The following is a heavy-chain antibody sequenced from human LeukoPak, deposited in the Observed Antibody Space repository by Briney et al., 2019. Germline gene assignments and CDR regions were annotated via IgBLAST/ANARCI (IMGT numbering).Heavy chain of an antibody. D-gene: IGHD3-10*01. CDR3: AREFEGQEAGAYGSGSYDVFDI. CDR1: GFTFSNYW. J-gene: IGHJ3*02. V-gene: IGHV3-74*01. CDR2: ITSDASST. Sequence: HPGGSLRLSCAASGFTFSNYWMHWVRRAPGKGLVWVSRITSDASSTSYADSVKGRFTISRDNAKNTLYLRMNSLRAEDTAVCYCAREFEGQEAGAYGSGSYDVFDIWGQGTMVTVSS.